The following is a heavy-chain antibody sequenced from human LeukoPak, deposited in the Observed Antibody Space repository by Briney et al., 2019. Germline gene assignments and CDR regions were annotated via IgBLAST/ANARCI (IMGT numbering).Heavy chain of an antibody. CDR3: ARSDTLTFDY. D-gene: IGHD5-18*01. J-gene: IGHJ4*02. Sequence: ASVKVSCKAFGYTFIGNYMHWVRQAPGQGLEWMGIINPSRGSTSYAQKFQGRVTMTRDTSTSTVYMELSSLRSEDTAVYYCARSDTLTFDYWGQGTLVTVSS. CDR2: INPSRGST. CDR1: GYTFIGNY. V-gene: IGHV1-46*01.